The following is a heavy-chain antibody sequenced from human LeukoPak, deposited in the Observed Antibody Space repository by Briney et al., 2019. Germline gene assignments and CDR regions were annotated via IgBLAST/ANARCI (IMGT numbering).Heavy chain of an antibody. CDR3: AKDRDSSGRYRFDY. V-gene: IGHV3-23*01. J-gene: IGHJ4*02. D-gene: IGHD3-22*01. Sequence: QPGGSLRLSCAASGFTFNAYALSWVRQAPGKGLEWVSVISGNSGTTYYADSVKGRFTTSRDNSKKALYLQMSSLGADDTAVYYCAKDRDSSGRYRFDYWGQGTLVTVSS. CDR2: ISGNSGTT. CDR1: GFTFNAYA.